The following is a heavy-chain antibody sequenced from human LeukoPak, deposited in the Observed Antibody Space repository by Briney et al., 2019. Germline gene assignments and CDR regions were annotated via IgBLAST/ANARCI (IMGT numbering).Heavy chain of an antibody. CDR2: IYYSGST. J-gene: IGHJ4*02. D-gene: IGHD2-2*03. Sequence: SETLSLTCAVSGGSISGTTSYWGWICQPPGKGLEWIGRIYYSGSTFYNPSLKSRVTISVDTSKNQLSLRLSSVTAADTAVYYCARHGSTDYFDYWGQGTLVTVSS. CDR3: ARHGSTDYFDY. V-gene: IGHV4-39*01. CDR1: GGSISGTTSY.